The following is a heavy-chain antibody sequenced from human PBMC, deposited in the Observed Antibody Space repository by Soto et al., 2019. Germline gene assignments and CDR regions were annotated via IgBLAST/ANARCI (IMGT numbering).Heavy chain of an antibody. D-gene: IGHD3-3*01. Sequence: KGAEGSFISYGSRWVLQKHGKGLEWMGIIYPGDSDTRYSPSFQGQVTISADKSISTAYLQWSSLKASDTAMYYCARREIVDFWSGYSDYWGQGTLVTVSS. V-gene: IGHV5-51*01. CDR1: EGSFISYG. CDR2: IYPGDSDT. J-gene: IGHJ4*02. CDR3: ARREIVDFWSGYSDY.